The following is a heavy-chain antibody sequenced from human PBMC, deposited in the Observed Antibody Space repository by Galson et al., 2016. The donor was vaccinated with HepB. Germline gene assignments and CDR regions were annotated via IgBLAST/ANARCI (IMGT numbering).Heavy chain of an antibody. Sequence: SVKVSCKASGYTFTSHTIHWVRQAPGQRLEWMGWINAGRGSTKYSQKFQGRVTLTRDTSASTAYMELSSLTSEDTAVYYCARGSGGSTPPFDFWGRGTLGTVSS. CDR2: INAGRGST. J-gene: IGHJ4*02. CDR1: GYTFTSHT. D-gene: IGHD2-15*01. V-gene: IGHV1-3*01. CDR3: ARGSGGSTPPFDF.